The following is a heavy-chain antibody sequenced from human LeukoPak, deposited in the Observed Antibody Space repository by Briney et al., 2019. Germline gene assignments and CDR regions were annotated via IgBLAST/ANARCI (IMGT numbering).Heavy chain of an antibody. J-gene: IGHJ5*02. CDR3: ARGVDGGNSDWFDP. Sequence: ASVKVSCKASGGTFSSYAISWVRQAPGQGLEWMGRIIPILGIANYAQKFQGRVTITADKSTSTAYMELSSLRSEDTAVYYCARGVDGGNSDWFDPWGQGTLVTVSS. CDR2: IIPILGIA. D-gene: IGHD4-23*01. CDR1: GGTFSSYA. V-gene: IGHV1-69*04.